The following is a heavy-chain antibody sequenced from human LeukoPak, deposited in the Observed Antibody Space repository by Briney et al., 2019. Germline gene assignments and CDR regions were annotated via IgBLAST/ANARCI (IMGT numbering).Heavy chain of an antibody. D-gene: IGHD3-3*01. V-gene: IGHV3-23*01. CDR2: ISGSGGST. Sequence: GGSLRLSCAASGFTFSSYAMSWVRQAPGKGLEWVSAISGSGGSTYYADSVKGRFTISRDNSKNTLYLQMTSLRAEDTAVYYCAKDRDFWSGYYQFDYWGQGTLVTVSS. J-gene: IGHJ4*02. CDR3: AKDRDFWSGYYQFDY. CDR1: GFTFSSYA.